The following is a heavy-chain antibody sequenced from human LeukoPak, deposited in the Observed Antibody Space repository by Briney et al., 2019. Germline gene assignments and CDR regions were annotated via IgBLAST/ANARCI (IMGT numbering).Heavy chain of an antibody. Sequence: SRTLSLTCTVSGGSISSGDYYWSWIRQPPGKGLEWIGYIYYSGSTYYNPSLKSRVTISVDTSKNQFSLKLSSVTAADTAVYYCARGGQNYYDTPWDAFDIWGQGTMVTVSS. J-gene: IGHJ3*02. D-gene: IGHD3-22*01. CDR3: ARGGQNYYDTPWDAFDI. CDR2: IYYSGST. V-gene: IGHV4-30-4*01. CDR1: GGSISSGDYY.